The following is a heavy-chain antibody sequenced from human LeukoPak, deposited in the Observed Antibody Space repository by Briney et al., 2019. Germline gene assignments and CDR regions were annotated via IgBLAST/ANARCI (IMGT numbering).Heavy chain of an antibody. CDR3: AREGASRVVRHFDY. V-gene: IGHV3-38-3*01. CDR2: ISGGST. CDR1: GFTVSSNE. J-gene: IGHJ4*02. Sequence: PGGSLRLSCAASGFTVSSNEMSWVRQAPGKGLEWVSSISGGSTYYADSRKGRFTISRDNSKNTLHLQMNSLRAEDTALYYCAREGASRVVRHFDYWGQGTLVTVSS. D-gene: IGHD2-21*01.